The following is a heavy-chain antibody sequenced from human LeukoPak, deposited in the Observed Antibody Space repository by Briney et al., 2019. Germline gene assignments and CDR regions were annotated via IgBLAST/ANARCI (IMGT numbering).Heavy chain of an antibody. D-gene: IGHD5-12*01. CDR2: ISSSSSYI. CDR3: ARVAKSGYYFDY. V-gene: IGHV3-21*01. CDR1: GFTFSSYS. Sequence: GGSLRLSCAASGFTFSSYSMKWFRQAPGKGLEWVSSISSSSSYIYYADSVKGRFTISRDNAKNSLYLQMNSLRAEDTAVYYCARVAKSGYYFDYWGLGTLVTVSS. J-gene: IGHJ4*02.